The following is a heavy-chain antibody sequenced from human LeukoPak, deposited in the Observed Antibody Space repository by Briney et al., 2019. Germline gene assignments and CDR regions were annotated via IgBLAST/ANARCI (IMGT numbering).Heavy chain of an antibody. Sequence: SETLSLTCAVYGGSFSGYYWSWIRQPPGKGLEWIGEINHSGSANYNPSLKSRVTISVDTSKNQFSLKLSSVTAADTAVYYCARARSIEYSSSSGFLTFDYWGQGTLVTVSS. V-gene: IGHV4-34*01. D-gene: IGHD6-6*01. CDR2: INHSGSA. CDR3: ARARSIEYSSSSGFLTFDY. J-gene: IGHJ4*02. CDR1: GGSFSGYY.